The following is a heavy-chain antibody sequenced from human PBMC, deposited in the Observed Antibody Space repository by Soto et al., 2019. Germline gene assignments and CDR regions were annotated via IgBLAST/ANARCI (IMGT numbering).Heavy chain of an antibody. J-gene: IGHJ3*02. CDR2: INPSGGST. D-gene: IGHD3-22*01. CDR1: GYTFTSYY. Sequence: QVQLVQSGAEVKKPGASVKVSCKASGYTFTSYYMHWVRQAPGQGLEWMGIINPSGGSTSYAQKFQGRVNMTRDTSTSTVYMELSSLRSEDTAVYYCAREFPAAMIVVSDAFDIWGQGTMVTVSS. V-gene: IGHV1-46*01. CDR3: AREFPAAMIVVSDAFDI.